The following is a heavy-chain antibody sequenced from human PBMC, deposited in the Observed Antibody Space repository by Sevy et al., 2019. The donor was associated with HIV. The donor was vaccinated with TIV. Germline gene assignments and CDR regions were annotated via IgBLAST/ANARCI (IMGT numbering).Heavy chain of an antibody. V-gene: IGHV1-8*01. Sequence: ASVKVSCKTSGYTFTSYDINWVRQATGQGLEWMGWMNPDSGKRGYAQKFQGRGTMTTNTSISTAYMELRRLRSEDSAVYYCARADLDSSTFFYYYGMDVWGQGTTVTVSS. J-gene: IGHJ6*02. D-gene: IGHD6-13*01. CDR3: ARADLDSSTFFYYYGMDV. CDR1: GYTFTSYD. CDR2: MNPDSGKR.